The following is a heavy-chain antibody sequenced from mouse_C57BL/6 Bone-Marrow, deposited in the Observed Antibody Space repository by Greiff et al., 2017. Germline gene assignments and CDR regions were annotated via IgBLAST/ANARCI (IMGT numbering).Heavy chain of an antibody. D-gene: IGHD2-3*01. CDR3: ARGKNDEDALDY. CDR2: FHPYNGDT. V-gene: IGHV1-47*01. J-gene: IGHJ4*01. CDR1: GYTFTTYP. Sequence: VMLVESGAELVKPGASVKMSCKASGYTFTTYPIEWMKQNHGQSLEWIGNFHPYNGDTKYNEKFKGKATLTVEKSSSTVYLELSRLTSEASAVYYCARGKNDEDALDYWGQGTSVTVSS.